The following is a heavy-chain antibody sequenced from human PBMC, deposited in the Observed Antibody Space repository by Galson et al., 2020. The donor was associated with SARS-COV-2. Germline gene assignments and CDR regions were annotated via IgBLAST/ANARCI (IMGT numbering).Heavy chain of an antibody. CDR3: AREGGGNRRGGAFDI. CDR1: GGSISSGGYY. J-gene: IGHJ3*02. CDR2: IYYSGST. D-gene: IGHD2-15*01. Sequence: SETLSLTCTVSGGSISSGGYYWSWIRQHPGKGLEWIGYIYYSGSTYYNPSLKSRVTISVDTSKNQFSLKLSSVTAADTAVYYCAREGGGNRRGGAFDIWGQGTMVTVSS. V-gene: IGHV4-31*03.